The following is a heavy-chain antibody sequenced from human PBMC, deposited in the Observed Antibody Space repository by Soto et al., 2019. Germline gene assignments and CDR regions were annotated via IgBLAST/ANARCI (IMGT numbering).Heavy chain of an antibody. CDR1: GFTFSSYA. J-gene: IGHJ4*02. Sequence: GGSLRLSGAASGFTFSSYAMHWVGQAPGKGLEWVAVISYDGSNKYYADSVKGRFTISRDNSKNTLYLQMNSLRAEDTAVYYCARTGYCSSTSCYIPGYWGQGTLVTVSS. CDR3: ARTGYCSSTSCYIPGY. V-gene: IGHV3-30-3*01. D-gene: IGHD2-2*02. CDR2: ISYDGSNK.